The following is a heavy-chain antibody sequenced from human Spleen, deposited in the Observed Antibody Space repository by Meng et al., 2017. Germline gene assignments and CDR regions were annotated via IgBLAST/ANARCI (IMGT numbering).Heavy chain of an antibody. CDR1: GFTFSSYA. CDR3: ARVLTSVGYSCGQRDYYYYYGMDV. Sequence: GGSLRLSCAASGFTFSSYAMHWVRQGPGKGLEWVAVIAYDGSIKYYADSAKGRFTISRDNSKNTLYLQMNSLRAEDTAEYSCARVLTSVGYSCGQRDYYYYYGMDVWGQGTTVTVSS. D-gene: IGHD5-18*01. V-gene: IGHV3-30*01. J-gene: IGHJ6*02. CDR2: IAYDGSIK.